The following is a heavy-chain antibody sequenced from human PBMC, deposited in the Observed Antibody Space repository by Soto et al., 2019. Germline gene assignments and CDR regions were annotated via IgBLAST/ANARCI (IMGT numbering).Heavy chain of an antibody. CDR1: GDSVSSSNYS. D-gene: IGHD6-19*01. J-gene: IGHJ4*02. CDR2: VYYSVST. CDR3: ARHPTFSGWEYYFDY. V-gene: IGHV4-39*01. Sequence: QLQLQESGPGLVKPSETLSLTCTVSGDSVSSSNYSWGWIRQPPGKGLEWIGSVYYSVSTYYNPSLTSRVTMSVDTSKNQFSLKLSAVTAADAAVYYCARHPTFSGWEYYFDYWGQGTPVTVYS.